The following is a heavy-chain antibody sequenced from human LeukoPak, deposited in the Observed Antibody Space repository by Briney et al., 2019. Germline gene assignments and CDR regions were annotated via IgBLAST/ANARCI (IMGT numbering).Heavy chain of an antibody. D-gene: IGHD3-10*01. V-gene: IGHV3-11*04. CDR1: GFTFSDYY. Sequence: GGSLRLSCAASGFTFSDYYMSWIRQAPGKGLEWVSYISSSGSTIYYADSAKGRFTISRDNAKNSLYLQMNSLRAEDTAVYYCARDRASWFGANRGDYWGQGTLVTVSS. J-gene: IGHJ4*02. CDR3: ARDRASWFGANRGDY. CDR2: ISSSGSTI.